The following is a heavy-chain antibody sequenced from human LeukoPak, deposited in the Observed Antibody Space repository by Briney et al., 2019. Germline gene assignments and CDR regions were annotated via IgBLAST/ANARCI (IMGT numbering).Heavy chain of an antibody. CDR3: ARDEYFGGHVCHAFDS. D-gene: IGHD3-3*01. Sequence: GGSLRLSCAASGFTFSSYSMNWVRQAPGKGLEWVSSISSSSSYIYYADSVKGRFTITRDNAKNTLYLQMNSLRAEDTAVYYCARDEYFGGHVCHAFDSWGQGTLVTVSS. CDR1: GFTFSSYS. J-gene: IGHJ5*01. CDR2: ISSSSSYI. V-gene: IGHV3-21*01.